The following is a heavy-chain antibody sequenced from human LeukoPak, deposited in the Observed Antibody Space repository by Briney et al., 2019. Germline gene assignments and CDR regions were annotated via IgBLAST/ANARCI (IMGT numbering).Heavy chain of an antibody. J-gene: IGHJ2*01. Sequence: GGSRRLSCAASGFTFSRSSMNWVRQAPGKGLEWVSSISIGSSYVYYADSGEGRFTISRDNAKNSLYLQTNSLRAEDTAVYYCAGSDTIGYSPREWDYWYFDLWGRGTLVTVSS. CDR2: ISIGSSYV. V-gene: IGHV3-21*01. CDR3: AGSDTIGYSPREWDYWYFDL. D-gene: IGHD3-22*01. CDR1: GFTFSRSS.